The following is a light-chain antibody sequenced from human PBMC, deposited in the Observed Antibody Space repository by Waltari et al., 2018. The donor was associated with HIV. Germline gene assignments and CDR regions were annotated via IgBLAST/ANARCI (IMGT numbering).Light chain of an antibody. J-gene: IGKJ5*01. Sequence: EIVLTQSPGTLSLSPGERATLSCRASPSVSSSYLAWYQKKPGQAPRLRIYGASSRATGIQDRFSGSGSGTDFTLTISRLEPEDFAVYYCQQYGSSPPVTFGQGTRLEIK. V-gene: IGKV3-20*01. CDR3: QQYGSSPPVT. CDR1: PSVSSSY. CDR2: GAS.